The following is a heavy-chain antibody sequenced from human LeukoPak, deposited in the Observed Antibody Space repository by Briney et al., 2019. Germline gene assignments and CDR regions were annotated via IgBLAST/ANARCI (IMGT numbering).Heavy chain of an antibody. CDR3: ARAGSSGWYYFDY. CDR2: ISSSSSYI. CDR1: GFTFSSYS. J-gene: IGHJ4*02. Sequence: GGSLRLSCAASGFTFSSYSMNWVRQAPGKGLEWVSSISSSSSYIYYADSVKGRFTISRDNAKNSLYLQMNSLRAEDTAVYYCARAGSSGWYYFDYWGQGTLVTVSS. D-gene: IGHD6-19*01. V-gene: IGHV3-21*01.